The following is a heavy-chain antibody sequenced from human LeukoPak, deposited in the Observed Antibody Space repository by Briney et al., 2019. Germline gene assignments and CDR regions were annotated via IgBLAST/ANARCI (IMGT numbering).Heavy chain of an antibody. CDR1: GGTFTSYA. D-gene: IGHD3-22*01. CDR2: IIPIFGTA. Sequence: SVKVSCMPSGGTFTSYAISRVRHAPGQGVEWMGRIIPIFGTANYAQNVQGGGTITTDESTSTAYMELSSPESEETAVYYCATSNYYYDSSGPLDYWGQGTLVTVRS. V-gene: IGHV1-69*05. CDR3: ATSNYYYDSSGPLDY. J-gene: IGHJ4*02.